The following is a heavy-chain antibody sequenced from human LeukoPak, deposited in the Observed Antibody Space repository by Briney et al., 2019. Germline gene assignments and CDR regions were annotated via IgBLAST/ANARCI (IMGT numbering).Heavy chain of an antibody. CDR2: ITQDGSDK. CDR1: GYTFSSYW. Sequence: QPGVTLRLSCAASGYTFSSYWRSWVRQAPGKGLEWVAHITQDGSDKYYVDSGRGRLIISRDNAKNSLCLQMNSLRGEDKAVYYCARYASISGSRWLDPWGQGTLVTVSS. D-gene: IGHD3-22*01. CDR3: ARYASISGSRWLDP. J-gene: IGHJ5*02. V-gene: IGHV3-7*01.